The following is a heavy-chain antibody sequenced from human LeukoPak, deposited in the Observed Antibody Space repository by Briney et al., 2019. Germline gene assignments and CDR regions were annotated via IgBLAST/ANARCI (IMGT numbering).Heavy chain of an antibody. D-gene: IGHD2-15*01. CDR1: GGSISSYY. Sequence: SETLSLTCTVSGGSISSYYWSWIRQPPGKGLEWIGYIYYSGSTNYNPSLKSRVTISVGTSKNQFSLKLSSVTAADTAVYYCARLGYCSGGSCYSGDWFDPWGQGTLVTVSS. CDR3: ARLGYCSGGSCYSGDWFDP. J-gene: IGHJ5*02. V-gene: IGHV4-59*01. CDR2: IYYSGST.